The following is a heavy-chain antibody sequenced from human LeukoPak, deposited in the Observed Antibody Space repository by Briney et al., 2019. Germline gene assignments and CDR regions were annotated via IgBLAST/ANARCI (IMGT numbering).Heavy chain of an antibody. CDR3: AKDLLDLSWGDSTFDY. Sequence: GGSLRLSCAASGVTFDDYAMHWVRQAPGKGLEWVSGISWNSGSIGYADSVKGRFTISRDNAKNSLYLQMNSLRAEDTALYYGAKDLLDLSWGDSTFDYWGQGTLVTVSS. D-gene: IGHD2-21*02. CDR1: GVTFDDYA. J-gene: IGHJ4*02. CDR2: ISWNSGSI. V-gene: IGHV3-9*01.